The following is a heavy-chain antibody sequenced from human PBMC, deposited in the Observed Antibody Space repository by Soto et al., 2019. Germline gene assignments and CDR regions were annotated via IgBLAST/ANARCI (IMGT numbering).Heavy chain of an antibody. V-gene: IGHV5-51*01. D-gene: IGHD2-21*02. J-gene: IGHJ6*02. CDR2: MYPGDSDT. Sequence: EVQLVQSGADVKKPGESLKISCKGSGYSFTNYWIGWVRQMPGKGLEWMGIMYPGDSDTRYSPSFQGQVTISADKSIRTAYLQWSSLRASYTAIYYCTRPDRGDNGGDGMDVWGQGTTVTVSS. CDR3: TRPDRGDNGGDGMDV. CDR1: GYSFTNYW.